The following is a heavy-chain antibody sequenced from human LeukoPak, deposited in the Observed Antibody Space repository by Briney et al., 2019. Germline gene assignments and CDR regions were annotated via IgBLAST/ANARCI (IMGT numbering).Heavy chain of an antibody. Sequence: GGSLRLSCAASGFTFSSYGMHWVRQAPGKGLEWVAVIWYDGSNKYYADSVKGRFTISRDNSKNTPYLQMNSLRAEDTAVYYCAGDQWLDYFDYWGQGTLVTVSS. D-gene: IGHD6-19*01. V-gene: IGHV3-33*01. J-gene: IGHJ4*02. CDR3: AGDQWLDYFDY. CDR1: GFTFSSYG. CDR2: IWYDGSNK.